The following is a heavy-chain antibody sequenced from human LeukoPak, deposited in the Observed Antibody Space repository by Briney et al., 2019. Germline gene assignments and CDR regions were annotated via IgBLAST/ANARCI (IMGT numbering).Heavy chain of an antibody. CDR3: ATEVYCGGDCSITTGY. CDR2: ISGSGGST. V-gene: IGHV3-23*01. D-gene: IGHD2-21*02. Sequence: RSGGSLRLSCAASGFTFSSYAMSWVRQAPGKGLEWVSAISGSGGSTYYADSVKGRFTISRDNSKNTLYLQMNSLRAEDTAVYYCATEVYCGGDCSITTGYWGQGTLVTVSS. CDR1: GFTFSSYA. J-gene: IGHJ4*02.